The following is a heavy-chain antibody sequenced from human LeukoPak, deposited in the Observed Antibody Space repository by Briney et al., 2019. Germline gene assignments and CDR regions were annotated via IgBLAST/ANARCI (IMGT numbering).Heavy chain of an antibody. CDR1: GGSFSGYY. CDR3: ASMYCGGDCPSNFDY. Sequence: SETLSLTCAVYGGSFSGYYWSWIRQPPGKGLEWIGEINHSGSTNYNPSLKSRVTISVDTSKNQFSLKLSSVTAADTAVYYCASMYCGGDCPSNFDYWGQGTLVTVSP. D-gene: IGHD2-21*02. CDR2: INHSGST. J-gene: IGHJ4*02. V-gene: IGHV4-34*01.